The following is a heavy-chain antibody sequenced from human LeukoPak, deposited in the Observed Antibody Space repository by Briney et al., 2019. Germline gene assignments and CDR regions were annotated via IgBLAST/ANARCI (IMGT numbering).Heavy chain of an antibody. V-gene: IGHV4-59*04. J-gene: IGHJ4*02. CDR1: GASISNFY. Sequence: SETLSLTCTVSGASISNFYWSWIRQPPGKELEWIGNIYYSGSTYYNPSLKSRVTISGDTSKNQFSLKLSSVTAADTAVYYCARRRDAAPFDYWGQGTLVTVSS. D-gene: IGHD6-25*01. CDR2: IYYSGST. CDR3: ARRRDAAPFDY.